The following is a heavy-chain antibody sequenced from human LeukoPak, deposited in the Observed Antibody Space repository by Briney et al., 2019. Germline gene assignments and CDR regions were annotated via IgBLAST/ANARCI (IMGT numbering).Heavy chain of an antibody. D-gene: IGHD1-26*01. J-gene: IGHJ4*02. V-gene: IGHV3-23*01. CDR3: AKRVGGTLDY. CDR2: IGGDGGST. CDR1: GFTFSNYA. Sequence: GGSLRLSCAASGFTFSNYAMTWVRQAPGKGLEWVSAIGGDGGSTDYADSVKGRFTISRDNSKNTLYLQMNSLRAGDTAVYYCAKRVGGTLDYWGLGTLVTVSS.